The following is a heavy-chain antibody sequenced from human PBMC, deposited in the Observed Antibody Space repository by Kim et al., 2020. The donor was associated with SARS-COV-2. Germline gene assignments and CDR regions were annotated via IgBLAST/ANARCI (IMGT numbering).Heavy chain of an antibody. CDR2: IDPSDSYT. V-gene: IGHV5-10-1*01. D-gene: IGHD5-18*01. CDR3: ATGDTALVN. Sequence: GASLQISCKASGYRFTTYWISWVRQVPGKGLEWMGRIDPSDSYTKYRPSFQGHVTISVDKSITTAFLQWNTLKASDTAMYYCATGDTALVNWGQGPWSPSPQ. CDR1: GYRFTTYW. J-gene: IGHJ1*01.